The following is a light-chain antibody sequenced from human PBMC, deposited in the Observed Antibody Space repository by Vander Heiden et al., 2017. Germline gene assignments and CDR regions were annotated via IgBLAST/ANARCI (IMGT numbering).Light chain of an antibody. CDR2: DVT. Sequence: QSPLTHPASVSGSLVRSITISCAGTSSDVGGYDSVSWYQQHPGKAPKLMIYDVTYRPSGVPVRFSGSKSGNTASLTISGLQAEDEADYYCSSYTTSGTRVFGTGTNVTVL. CDR3: SSYTTSGTRV. CDR1: SSDVGGYDS. J-gene: IGLJ1*01. V-gene: IGLV2-14*03.